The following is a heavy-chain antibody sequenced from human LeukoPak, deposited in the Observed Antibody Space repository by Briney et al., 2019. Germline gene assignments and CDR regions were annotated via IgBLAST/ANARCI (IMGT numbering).Heavy chain of an antibody. CDR2: IYTSGST. CDR3: ARGEEDIVVVPAAMWFDP. D-gene: IGHD2-2*01. CDR1: GGSISNYY. V-gene: IGHV4-4*09. Sequence: SETLSLTCTVSGGSISNYYWSWIRQPPGKGLEWIGYIYTSGSTNYNPSLKSRVTISVDTSKNQFSLKLTSVTAADTAVYYCARGEEDIVVVPAAMWFDPWGQGTLVTVSS. J-gene: IGHJ5*02.